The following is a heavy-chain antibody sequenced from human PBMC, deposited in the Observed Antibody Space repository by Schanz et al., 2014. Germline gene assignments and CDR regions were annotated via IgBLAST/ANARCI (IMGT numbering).Heavy chain of an antibody. V-gene: IGHV3-33*01. CDR1: GFTFSKYG. CDR2: IWYDGSNK. J-gene: IGHJ4*02. D-gene: IGHD3-16*01. Sequence: VQLVESGGGLVQPGGSLRLSCAASGFTFSKYGMHWVRQAPGKGLEWVAVIWYDGSNKDYADSVKGRFTISRDNSKNMLYLQMNSLRGEDTAVYFCARDYAGFDCWGQGTLVTVSS. CDR3: ARDYAGFDC.